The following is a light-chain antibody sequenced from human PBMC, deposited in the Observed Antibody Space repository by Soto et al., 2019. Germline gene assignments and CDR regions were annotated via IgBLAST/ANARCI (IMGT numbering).Light chain of an antibody. Sequence: QSVLTQPPSASGTPGQRVTISCSGSSSNLGNNYVYWYQHVPGTAPKLLIYSNTQRPSGVPDRFSASKSGSSASLAISGLRSEDEADYYCALWDDSLNMVFGGGTKVTVL. J-gene: IGLJ2*01. CDR1: SSNLGNNY. V-gene: IGLV1-47*02. CDR2: SNT. CDR3: ALWDDSLNMV.